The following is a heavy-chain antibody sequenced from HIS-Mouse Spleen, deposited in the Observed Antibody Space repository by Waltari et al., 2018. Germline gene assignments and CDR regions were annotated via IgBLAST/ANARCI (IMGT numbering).Heavy chain of an antibody. J-gene: IGHJ4*02. D-gene: IGHD7-27*01. CDR3: ARDGGTGDFDY. Sequence: EVQLVESGGGLVQPGGSLRLSCAASGFTFSSYWMSWVRQATGEGLEWVGNIKQAGSEKYYVDSVKGRFTISRDNAKNSLYLQMNSLRAEDTAVYYCARDGGTGDFDYWGQGTLVTVSS. CDR1: GFTFSSYW. V-gene: IGHV3-7*01. CDR2: IKQAGSEK.